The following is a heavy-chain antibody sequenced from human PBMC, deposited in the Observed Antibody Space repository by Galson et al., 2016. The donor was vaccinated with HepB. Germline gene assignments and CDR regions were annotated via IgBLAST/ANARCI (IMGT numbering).Heavy chain of an antibody. Sequence: SETLSLTCAVSGGSINSTKWWSWVRQTPGRGLEWIGEIYHTETINDSTSFTGRYSMSIDKSKNEFSLKLTSVTAADTAVYYCARAAIIPGASMVFDPWGQGILVTVSS. V-gene: IGHV4-4*02. J-gene: IGHJ5*02. CDR3: ARAAIIPGASMVFDP. CDR1: GGSINSTKW. CDR2: IYHTETI. D-gene: IGHD2-2*01.